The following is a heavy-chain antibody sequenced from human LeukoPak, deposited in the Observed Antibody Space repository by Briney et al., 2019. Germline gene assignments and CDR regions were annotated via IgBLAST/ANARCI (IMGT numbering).Heavy chain of an antibody. Sequence: PSETLSLTCTVSGGSISSYYWSWLRQPPGQGLEWIGYIYNSGSTNYNPSLKSRVTISVDTSKNQYSLKMSPVTAADTAVYYCARDSGGPHSGFEVWGQGTMVTASS. J-gene: IGHJ3*01. CDR2: IYNSGST. V-gene: IGHV4-59*01. CDR3: ARDSGGPHSGFEV. D-gene: IGHD1-26*01. CDR1: GGSISSYY.